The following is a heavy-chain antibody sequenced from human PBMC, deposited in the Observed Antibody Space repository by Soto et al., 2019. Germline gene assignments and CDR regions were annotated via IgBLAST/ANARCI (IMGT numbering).Heavy chain of an antibody. D-gene: IGHD6-13*01. Sequence: SETLSLTCSVSGASISSFNGNWVRQPAGKGPEWVGRRNIAGTINYNPSLKGRITMSMDTSKNQISLHLRSVTAADTAIYYCARDRGEYTSSWFWYFSHWGQGTRVTVSS. J-gene: IGHJ1*01. CDR2: RNIAGTI. CDR1: GASISSFN. V-gene: IGHV4-4*07. CDR3: ARDRGEYTSSWFWYFSH.